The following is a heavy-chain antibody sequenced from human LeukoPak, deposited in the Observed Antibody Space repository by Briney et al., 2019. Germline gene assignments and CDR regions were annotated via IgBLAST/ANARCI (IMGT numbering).Heavy chain of an antibody. D-gene: IGHD2-8*01. CDR3: ADPGVGF. Sequence: GGSLRLSCAASGFTVSSNYMSWVRQAPGKGLEWVSVIYSGGSTYYADSVKGRFTISRDNAKNLVYLQMNSLKTEDTAVYYCADPGVGFWGQGILVTVSS. CDR1: GFTVSSNY. CDR2: IYSGGST. J-gene: IGHJ4*02. V-gene: IGHV3-53*05.